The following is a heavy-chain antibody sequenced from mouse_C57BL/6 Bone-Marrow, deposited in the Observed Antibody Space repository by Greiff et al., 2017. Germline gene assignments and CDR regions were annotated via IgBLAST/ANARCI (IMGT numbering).Heavy chain of an antibody. CDR1: GYSFTDYN. Sequence: LEESGPELVKPGASVKISCKASGYSFTDYNVNWVKQSNGKSLEWIGVINPNYGTTSYNQKFKGKATLTVDQSSSTAYMHLNSLTSEDSAVYYCARSSYFSFAYWGQGTLVTVSA. V-gene: IGHV1-39*01. CDR2: INPNYGTT. J-gene: IGHJ3*01. D-gene: IGHD6-2*01. CDR3: ARSSYFSFAY.